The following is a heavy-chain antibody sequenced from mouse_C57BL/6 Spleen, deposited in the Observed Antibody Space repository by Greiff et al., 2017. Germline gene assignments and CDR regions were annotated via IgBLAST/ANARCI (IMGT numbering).Heavy chain of an antibody. V-gene: IGHV1-82*01. CDR3: ARKRGYDVAMDD. Sequence: QVQLQQSGPELVKPGASVKISCKASGYAFSSSWMNWVKQRPGKGLEWIGRLYPGDGDTNYNGKFKGKATLTADKSSSTAYMQLSSLTSEDSAVYFCARKRGYDVAMDDWGQGTSVTVSS. CDR1: GYAFSSSW. D-gene: IGHD2-2*01. CDR2: LYPGDGDT. J-gene: IGHJ4*01.